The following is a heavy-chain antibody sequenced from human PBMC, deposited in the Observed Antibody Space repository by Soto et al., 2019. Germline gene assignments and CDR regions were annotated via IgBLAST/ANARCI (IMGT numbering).Heavy chain of an antibody. CDR3: ARAFGVVIRDGIWFDP. V-gene: IGHV3-48*01. D-gene: IGHD3-3*01. J-gene: IGHJ5*02. CDR1: GFTFSSYS. CDR2: ISSSSSTI. Sequence: HPGGSLRLSCAASGFTFSSYSMNWVRQAPGKGLEWVSYISSSSSTIYYADSVKGRFTISRDNAKNSLYLQMNSLRAEDTAVYYCARAFGVVIRDGIWFDPWGQGTLVTVSS.